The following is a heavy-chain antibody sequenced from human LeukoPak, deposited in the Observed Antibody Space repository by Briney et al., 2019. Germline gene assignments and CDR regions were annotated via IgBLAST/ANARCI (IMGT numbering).Heavy chain of an antibody. CDR2: IIPILGIA. V-gene: IGHV1-69*02. CDR3: ARVDILTGYFDY. D-gene: IGHD3-9*01. J-gene: IGHJ4*02. Sequence: ASVKVSCKASGGTLSSYTISWVRQAPGQGLEWMGRIIPILGIANYAQKFQGRVTITADKSTSTAYMELSSLRSEDTAVYYCARVDILTGYFDYWGQGTRVTVSS. CDR1: GGTLSSYT.